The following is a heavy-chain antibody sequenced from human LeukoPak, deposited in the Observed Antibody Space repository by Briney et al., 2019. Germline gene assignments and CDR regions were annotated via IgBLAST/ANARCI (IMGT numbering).Heavy chain of an antibody. J-gene: IGHJ4*02. D-gene: IGHD6-13*01. CDR2: IDPYSGGT. V-gene: IGHV1-2*06. CDR1: GYSFTGYY. Sequence: ASVKVSCKASGYSFTGYYLHWLRQAPGQGLEWMGRIDPYSGGTNYAPKFQGRVSMTRDTSMSTANMELNSLTSDDTAVYFCTKAGSGSWYSFDYWGQGTLVSVSS. CDR3: TKAGSGSWYSFDY.